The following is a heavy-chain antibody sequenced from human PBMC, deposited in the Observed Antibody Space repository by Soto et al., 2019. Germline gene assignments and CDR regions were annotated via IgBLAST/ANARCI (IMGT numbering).Heavy chain of an antibody. J-gene: IGHJ4*02. CDR3: ARETYSFNDY. CDR2: INPDGGST. Sequence: GGSLRLSCAASGFTFSGYWMHWVRQAPGEGLVWVSRINPDGGSTNYADSVKGRFTISRDNAKNTLFLQMSGLRAEDTAVYYCARETYSFNDYWGRGTLVTVSS. CDR1: GFTFSGYW. D-gene: IGHD4-4*01. V-gene: IGHV3-74*01.